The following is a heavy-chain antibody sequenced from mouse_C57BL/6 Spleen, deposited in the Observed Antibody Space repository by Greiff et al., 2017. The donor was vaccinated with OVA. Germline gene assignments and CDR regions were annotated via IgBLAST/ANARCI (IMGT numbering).Heavy chain of an antibody. Sequence: EVKLVEPGGGLVQPGESLKLSCESTEYEFPSHDMSWVRKTPEKRLELVAAINSDGGSTYYPDTMERRFIISRDNTKKTLYLQMSSLRSEDTALYYCARGGYYGDAMDYWGQGTSVTVSS. CDR2: INSDGGST. V-gene: IGHV5-2*01. CDR1: EYEFPSHD. D-gene: IGHD1-1*01. CDR3: ARGGYYGDAMDY. J-gene: IGHJ4*01.